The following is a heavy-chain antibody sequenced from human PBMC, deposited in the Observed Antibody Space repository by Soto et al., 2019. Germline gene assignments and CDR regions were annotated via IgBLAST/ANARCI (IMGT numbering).Heavy chain of an antibody. CDR2: IYDSGST. CDR3: ARPKMNGMDV. CDR1: GGSISRSSYC. V-gene: IGHV4-39*01. J-gene: IGHJ6*02. Sequence: SETLSLTCTVSGGSISRSSYCWVWIRQPPGKGLEWIGSIYDSGSTYYNPSLKSRVTISVDTSKNQFSLKLSSVATADTAVYYCARPKMNGMDVWGQGTTVTVSS.